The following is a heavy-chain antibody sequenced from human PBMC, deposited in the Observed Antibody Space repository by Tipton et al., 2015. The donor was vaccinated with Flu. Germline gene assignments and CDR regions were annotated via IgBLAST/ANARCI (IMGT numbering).Heavy chain of an antibody. CDR1: AYSISNGDW. V-gene: IGHV4-28*01. CDR3: ARKMAAKSWFYP. D-gene: IGHD6-25*01. CDR2: IHYSGTT. J-gene: IGHJ5*02. Sequence: TLSLTCAVSAYSISNGDWWGWIRQPPGKGLECLGYIHYSGTTYYNPSLKSRVTMSVDTSNNQFSLKLSSVTAVDTAIYYCARKMAAKSWFYPWGQGTLIPVSS.